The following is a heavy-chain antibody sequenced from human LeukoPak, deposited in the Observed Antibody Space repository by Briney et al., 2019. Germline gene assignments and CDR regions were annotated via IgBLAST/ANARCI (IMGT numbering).Heavy chain of an antibody. CDR2: ISDSGGST. Sequence: GGSLRLSCAASGFTFTSYAMSWVRQAPGKGLEWVSGISDSGGSTNYADSVKGRFTTSRDKSNYTLYLQMNSLRVEDTAVYYCAKGLTVTVPDYWGQGTLVTVSS. V-gene: IGHV3-23*01. CDR1: GFTFTSYA. J-gene: IGHJ4*02. D-gene: IGHD4-17*01. CDR3: AKGLTVTVPDY.